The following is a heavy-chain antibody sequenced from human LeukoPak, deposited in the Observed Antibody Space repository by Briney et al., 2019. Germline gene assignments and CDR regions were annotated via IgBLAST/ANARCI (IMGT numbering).Heavy chain of an antibody. Sequence: PGGSLRLSCAASGFTFSTYWMHWVRQAPGKGLVWVSRIDTDGSSTTYADSVKGRFTISRDNAKNTLYLQMHSLRAEDTAVYYCAREGDGYNSPYYFDYWGQGTLVTVSS. CDR1: GFTFSTYW. V-gene: IGHV3-74*03. J-gene: IGHJ4*02. CDR2: IDTDGSST. D-gene: IGHD5-24*01. CDR3: AREGDGYNSPYYFDY.